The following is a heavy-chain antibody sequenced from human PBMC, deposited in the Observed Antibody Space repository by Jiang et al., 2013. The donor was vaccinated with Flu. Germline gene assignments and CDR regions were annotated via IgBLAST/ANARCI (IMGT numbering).Heavy chain of an antibody. CDR3: ARERGPNYYGSGSYYPDAFGI. Sequence: CKASGYTFTSYYMHWVRQAPGQGLEWMGIINPSGGSTSYAQKFQGRVTMTRDTSTSTVYMELSSLRSEDTAVYYCARERGPNYYGSGSYYPDAFGIWGQGTMVTVSS. CDR2: INPSGGST. V-gene: IGHV1-46*01. J-gene: IGHJ3*02. D-gene: IGHD3-10*01. CDR1: GYTFTSYY.